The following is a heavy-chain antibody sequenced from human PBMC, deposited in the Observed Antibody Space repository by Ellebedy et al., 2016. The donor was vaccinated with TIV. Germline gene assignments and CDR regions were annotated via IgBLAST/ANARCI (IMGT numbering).Heavy chain of an antibody. J-gene: IGHJ4*02. Sequence: GESLKISCKGSGYSFTNYWIAWVRQMPGKGLEWMGIIYPGDSDTRYSPSFQSPVTISVDKSISTAYLQWSSLKASDTAMYYCARLPMKSGGSPREWYFDYWGQGTLVTVSS. CDR3: ARLPMKSGGSPREWYFDY. V-gene: IGHV5-51*01. CDR2: IYPGDSDT. D-gene: IGHD2-15*01. CDR1: GYSFTNYW.